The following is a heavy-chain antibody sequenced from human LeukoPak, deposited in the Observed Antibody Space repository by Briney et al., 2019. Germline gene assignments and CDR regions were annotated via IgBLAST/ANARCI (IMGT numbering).Heavy chain of an antibody. D-gene: IGHD2-2*01. CDR2: ISYDGSNK. Sequence: GGSLRLSCAASGFTFSSYAMHWVRQAPGKGLEWVAVISYDGSNKYYADSVKGRFTISRDNSKNTLYLQMNSLRAEDTAVYYCAKEDIVVVPAANGDYYYYYMDVWGKGTTVTISS. CDR1: GFTFSSYA. V-gene: IGHV3-30*04. CDR3: AKEDIVVVPAANGDYYYYYMDV. J-gene: IGHJ6*03.